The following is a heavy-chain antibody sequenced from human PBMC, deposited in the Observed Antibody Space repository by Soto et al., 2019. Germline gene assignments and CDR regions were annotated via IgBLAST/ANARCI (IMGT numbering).Heavy chain of an antibody. CDR3: ARGGTGELSFYYYGMDV. V-gene: IGHV4-59*08. Sequence: SETLSLTCTVSGGSISSYYWSWIRQPPGKGLEWIGYIYYSGSTNYNPSLKSRVTISVDTSKNQFSLKLSSVTAADTAVYYCARGGTGELSFYYYGMDVWGQGTTVTVSS. D-gene: IGHD3-16*01. J-gene: IGHJ6*02. CDR1: GGSISSYY. CDR2: IYYSGST.